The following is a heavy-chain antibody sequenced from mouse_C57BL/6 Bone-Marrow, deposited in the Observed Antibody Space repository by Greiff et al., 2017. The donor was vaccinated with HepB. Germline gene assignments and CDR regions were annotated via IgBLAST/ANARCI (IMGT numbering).Heavy chain of an antibody. CDR2: IDPENGDT. CDR1: GFNIKDDY. V-gene: IGHV14-4*01. D-gene: IGHD1-1*01. J-gene: IGHJ1*03. Sequence: VQLQQSGAELVRPGASVKLSCTASGFNIKDDYMHWVKQRPEQGLEWIGWIDPENGDTEYASKFQGKATITVDTSSNTAYLQLSSLTSEDTAVYYCTTGYGSSYWYFDVWGTGTTVTVSS. CDR3: TTGYGSSYWYFDV.